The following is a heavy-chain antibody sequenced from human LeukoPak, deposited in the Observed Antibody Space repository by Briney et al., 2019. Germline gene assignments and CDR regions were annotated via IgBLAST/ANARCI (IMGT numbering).Heavy chain of an antibody. J-gene: IGHJ6*03. CDR3: ARVAAFAGVYYYYYMDV. D-gene: IGHD2-15*01. V-gene: IGHV1-18*01. Sequence: ASVKVSCKASGYTFTSYGISWVRQAPGQGLEWMGRISAYNGNTNYAQKLQGRVTMTTDTSTSTAYMELRSLRSDDTAVYYCARVAAFAGVYYYYYMDVWGKGTTVAVSS. CDR1: GYTFTSYG. CDR2: ISAYNGNT.